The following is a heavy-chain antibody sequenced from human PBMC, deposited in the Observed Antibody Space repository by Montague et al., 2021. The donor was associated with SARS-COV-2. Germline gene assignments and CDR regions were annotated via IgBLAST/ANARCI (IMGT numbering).Heavy chain of an antibody. D-gene: IGHD3-10*01. Sequence: SKTLSLTCAVYGGSFSGHYWNWIRQPPGKGLEWIGKINHSGSTNNNPSLKSRVTMSVDTSKNQFSLKLSSVTAADTAVYYCARGARQGYGFRLGSFDYWGQGTLVTVSS. V-gene: IGHV4-34*01. CDR3: ARGARQGYGFRLGSFDY. CDR2: INHSGST. CDR1: GGSFSGHY. J-gene: IGHJ4*02.